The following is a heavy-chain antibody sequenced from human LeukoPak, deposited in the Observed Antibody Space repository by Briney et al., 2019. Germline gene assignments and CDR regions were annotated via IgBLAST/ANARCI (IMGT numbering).Heavy chain of an antibody. Sequence: PGGSLRLSCVASGFTFSNFGMHWVRQAPGKGLEWVAVVWYDGTDKYYVDSVKGRFTISRDNAKNSLYLQMNSLRAEDTAVYYCARDSDRGYSYGIDYWGQGTLVTVSS. CDR1: GFTFSNFG. CDR3: ARDSDRGYSYGIDY. V-gene: IGHV3-33*01. D-gene: IGHD5-18*01. J-gene: IGHJ4*02. CDR2: VWYDGTDK.